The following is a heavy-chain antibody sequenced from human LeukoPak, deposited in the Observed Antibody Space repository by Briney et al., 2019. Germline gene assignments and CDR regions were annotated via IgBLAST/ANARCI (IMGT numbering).Heavy chain of an antibody. CDR2: MNPNSGNT. CDR1: GYTFTSYD. J-gene: IGHJ3*02. Sequence: GASVTVSCTASGYTFTSYDINWVRQATGQGLEWMGWMNPNSGNTGYAQKFKGRVTMTRNTSISTAYMELSSLRSEDTAVYYCARDRASRWLQSRAFDIWGQGTMVTVSS. D-gene: IGHD5-24*01. V-gene: IGHV1-8*01. CDR3: ARDRASRWLQSRAFDI.